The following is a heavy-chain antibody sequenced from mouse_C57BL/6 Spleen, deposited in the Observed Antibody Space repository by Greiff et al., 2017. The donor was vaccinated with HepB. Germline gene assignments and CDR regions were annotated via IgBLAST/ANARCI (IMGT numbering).Heavy chain of an antibody. J-gene: IGHJ1*03. CDR3: AGTPLWSKPQGGYLDV. Sequence: VQRVESGPSLVQPSQSLSITCTVSGFSLTSYGVHWVRQSPGKGLEWLGVIWSGGSTDYNAAFISRLSIRKANSKSQVFFKMHSLQADDTAIYYCAGTPLWSKPQGGYLDVWGTGTTVTVSS. D-gene: IGHD1-1*02. V-gene: IGHV2-2*01. CDR1: GFSLTSYG. CDR2: IWSGGST.